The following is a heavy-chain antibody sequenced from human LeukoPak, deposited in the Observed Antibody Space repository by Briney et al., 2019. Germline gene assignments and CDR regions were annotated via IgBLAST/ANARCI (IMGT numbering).Heavy chain of an antibody. D-gene: IGHD6-19*01. CDR2: IYSGGTT. V-gene: IGHV3-53*01. CDR1: GFTVSSNY. J-gene: IGHJ3*02. CDR3: ARDFTDPGYSSGWYYAFDI. Sequence: GGSLRLSCAASGFTVSSNYMSWVRQAPGKGLEWVSVIYSGGTTHYADSVKGRFTISRDNSKNTLYLQMNSLRAEDTAVYYCARDFTDPGYSSGWYYAFDIWGQGTMVTVSS.